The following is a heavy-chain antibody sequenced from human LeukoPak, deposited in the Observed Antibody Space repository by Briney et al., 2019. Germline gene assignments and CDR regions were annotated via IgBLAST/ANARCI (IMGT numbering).Heavy chain of an antibody. CDR3: ARAGWVSNADAVW. V-gene: IGHV3-23*01. J-gene: IGHJ4*02. CDR2: LKGTGEK. CDR1: GFSFSSYA. Sequence: PGGSLRLSCVASGFSFSSYAMSWVRQTPAWGLEWVSSLKGTGEKYYADSVKGRFTLSRDDSRNTVYLQLNNLRVDDTGVYYCARAGWVSNADAVWWGQGTVVTVSS. D-gene: IGHD1-1*01.